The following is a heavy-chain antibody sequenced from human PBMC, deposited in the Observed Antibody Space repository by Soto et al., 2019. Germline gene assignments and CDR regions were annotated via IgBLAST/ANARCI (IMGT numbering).Heavy chain of an antibody. CDR3: AALPDYDFWSGYNYYYTGV. CDR2: IVVGSGNT. CDR1: GFTFTSSA. J-gene: IGHJ6*03. Sequence: GASVKVSCTASGFTFTSSAMQWVRQARGQRLEWIGWIVVGSGNTNYAQKFQERVTITRDMSTSTAYMELSSLRSEDTAVYYCAALPDYDFWSGYNYYYTGVWGKGTTVIVTS. D-gene: IGHD3-3*01. V-gene: IGHV1-58*02.